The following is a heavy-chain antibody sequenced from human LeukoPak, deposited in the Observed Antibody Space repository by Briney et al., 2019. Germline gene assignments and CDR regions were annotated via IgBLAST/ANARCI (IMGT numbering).Heavy chain of an antibody. CDR1: GFTFSSYS. Sequence: GGPLRLSCAASGFTFSSYSMNWVRQAPGKGLEWVSSISSSSSYIYYADSVKGRFTISRDNAKNSLYLQMNSLRAEDTAVYYCARVPQNDYYYGMDVWGQGTTVTVSS. CDR2: ISSSSSYI. CDR3: ARVPQNDYYYGMDV. J-gene: IGHJ6*02. V-gene: IGHV3-21*01.